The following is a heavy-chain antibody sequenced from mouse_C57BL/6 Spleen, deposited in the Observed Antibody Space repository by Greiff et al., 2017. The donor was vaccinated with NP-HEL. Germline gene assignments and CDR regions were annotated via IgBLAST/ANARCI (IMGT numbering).Heavy chain of an antibody. CDR3: AREMDYGNWGAMDY. CDR2: ISYDGSN. CDR1: GYSITSGYY. D-gene: IGHD2-1*01. Sequence: EVQLQESGPGLVKPSQSLSLTCSVTGYSITSGYYWNWIRQFPGNQLEWMGYISYDGSNNYNPSLKNRIPITRDTSKNQLFLKLNSVTTEDTATYYCAREMDYGNWGAMDYWGQGTSVTVSS. J-gene: IGHJ4*01. V-gene: IGHV3-6*01.